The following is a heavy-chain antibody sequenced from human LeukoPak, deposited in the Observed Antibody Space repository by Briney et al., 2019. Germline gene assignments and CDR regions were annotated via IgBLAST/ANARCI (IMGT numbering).Heavy chain of an antibody. CDR2: ISSSSSTI. CDR3: ARGSVNYYFDY. J-gene: IGHJ4*02. Sequence: GGSLRLCCAASGFTFSSYSMNWVRQAPGKGLEWVSYISSSSSTIYYADSVKGRFTISRDNAKNSLYLQMNSLRAEDTAVYYCARGSVNYYFDYWGQGTLVTVSS. CDR1: GFTFSSYS. V-gene: IGHV3-48*01. D-gene: IGHD5-24*01.